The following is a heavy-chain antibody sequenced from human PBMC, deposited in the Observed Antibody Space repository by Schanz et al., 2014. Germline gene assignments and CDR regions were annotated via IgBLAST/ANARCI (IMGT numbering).Heavy chain of an antibody. D-gene: IGHD3-3*02. CDR1: GYTFVGYY. CDR2: INPNTGGT. J-gene: IGHJ6*02. V-gene: IGHV1-2*06. CDR3: ARHLVNAYGMDV. Sequence: QVQLVQSGPEVKKPGASVRVSCQASGYTFVGYYIHWLRQAPGQGLEWMGRINPNTGGTNFAQKFQGRVTMTRDTSITTAYMDLSGLTSDDTAVYYCARHLVNAYGMDVWGQGTAVTVSS.